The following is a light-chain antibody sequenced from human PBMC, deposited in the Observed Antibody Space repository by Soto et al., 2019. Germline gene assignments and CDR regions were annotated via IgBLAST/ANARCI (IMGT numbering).Light chain of an antibody. CDR1: SSDVGGYNY. Sequence: QSVLTQPASVSGSPGQSITISCTGTSSDVGGYNYASWYQHHPGKAPKLMIYEVSNRPSGVSNRFSGSKSANTASLTISGLQAEDEADYYCSSYRSGSTLVFGTGTKVTV. CDR3: SSYRSGSTLV. J-gene: IGLJ1*01. CDR2: EVS. V-gene: IGLV2-14*01.